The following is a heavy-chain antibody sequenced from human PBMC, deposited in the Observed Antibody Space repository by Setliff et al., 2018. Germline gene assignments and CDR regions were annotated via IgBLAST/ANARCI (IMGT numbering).Heavy chain of an antibody. J-gene: IGHJ1*01. D-gene: IGHD2-21*02. CDR3: ARVYGGYFQ. V-gene: IGHV4-61*05. CDR1: GGSISSSSYYY. Sequence: LSLTCTVSGGSISSSSYYYWGWIRQPPGEGLEWVGYIYYSGSANYNPSLKSRVTISVDTSKNQFSLKLSSVTAADTAVYYCARVYGGYFQWGHGTLVTVSS. CDR2: IYYSGSA.